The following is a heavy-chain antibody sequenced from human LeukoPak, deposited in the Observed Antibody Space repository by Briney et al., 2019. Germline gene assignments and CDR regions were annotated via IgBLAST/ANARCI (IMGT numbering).Heavy chain of an antibody. D-gene: IGHD3-10*01. CDR1: GGSISSGSYC. J-gene: IGHJ4*02. CDR3: ARGIVLLWFGELLGDAYYFDY. CDR2: ICTSGST. Sequence: SQTLSLTCTVSGGSISSGSYCWSWIRQPAGTGLEWIGRICTSGSTNYNPSLKSRVTISVDTSKNQFSLKLSSVTAADTAVYYCARGIVLLWFGELLGDAYYFDYWGQGTLVTVSS. V-gene: IGHV4-61*02.